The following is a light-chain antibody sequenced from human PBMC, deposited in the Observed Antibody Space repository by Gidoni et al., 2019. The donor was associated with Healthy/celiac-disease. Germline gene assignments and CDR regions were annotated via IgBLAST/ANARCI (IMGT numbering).Light chain of an antibody. CDR1: QGISSW. CDR3: QQANRFPFT. Sequence: DIQMTQSPSSVSASVGDRVTITGRASQGISSWLAWYQQKPGKAPKLLIYAASSLQSGVPSRFSCRGSGTDFPLTLCSLQPEDFAPYYCQQANRFPFTFXPXTKVDIK. V-gene: IGKV1D-12*01. CDR2: AAS. J-gene: IGKJ3*01.